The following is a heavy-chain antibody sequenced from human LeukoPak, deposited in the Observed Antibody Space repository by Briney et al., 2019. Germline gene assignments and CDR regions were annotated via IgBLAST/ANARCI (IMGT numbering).Heavy chain of an antibody. CDR3: ARDLYYFHSSGYYASDL. D-gene: IGHD3-22*01. CDR1: GFTFSDYW. Sequence: GGSLRLSCTASGFTFSDYWISWVRQAPGEGLEWVANITQNGSERHYVDSLRGRFTISKDNDRNLLYLQMNSLRAEVTAGYFCARDLYYFHSSGYYASDLWGQGTLVTVSS. J-gene: IGHJ5*02. CDR2: ITQNGSER. V-gene: IGHV3-7*01.